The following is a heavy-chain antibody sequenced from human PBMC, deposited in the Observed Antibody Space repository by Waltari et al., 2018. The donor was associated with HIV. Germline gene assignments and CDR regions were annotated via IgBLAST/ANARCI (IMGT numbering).Heavy chain of an antibody. CDR2: LYYTGTT. CDR3: ARLPDTPGVTWGRWFDR. CDR1: GGSIPSSSEY. V-gene: IGHV4-39*01. Sequence: QLQLQESGPGLVKPSETLSLTCNVSGGSIPSSSEYWAWIRQPPGTYLEWIGSLYYTGTTHYNPSLKSRVTISVDTSKNRFSLKLNSVTAADTAVYYCARLPDTPGVTWGRWFDRWGQGTLVTVSS. J-gene: IGHJ5*02. D-gene: IGHD3-3*01.